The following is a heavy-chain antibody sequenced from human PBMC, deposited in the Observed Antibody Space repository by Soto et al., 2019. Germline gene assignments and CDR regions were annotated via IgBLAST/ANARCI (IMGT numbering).Heavy chain of an antibody. CDR3: AREGTGYCSSTSCYSSNWFDP. CDR2: ISSSSSYI. V-gene: IGHV3-21*01. D-gene: IGHD2-2*02. J-gene: IGHJ5*02. Sequence: GGSLRLSCAASGFTFSSYSMNWVRQAPGKGLEWVSSISSSSSYIYYADSVKGRFTISRDNAKNSLYLQMNSLRAEDTAVYYCAREGTGYCSSTSCYSSNWFDPWGQGTLVTVSS. CDR1: GFTFSSYS.